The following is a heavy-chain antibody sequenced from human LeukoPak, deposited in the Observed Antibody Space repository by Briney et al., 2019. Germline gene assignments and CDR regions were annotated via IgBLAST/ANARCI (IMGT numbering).Heavy chain of an antibody. D-gene: IGHD3-22*01. V-gene: IGHV4-59*01. CDR1: GGSISGYY. CDR2: IYYSGST. J-gene: IGHJ4*02. Sequence: SETLSLTCTVSGGSISGYYWSWIRQPPGKGLEWIGYIYYSGSTNHKPSLKSRVTISIDTSKNQFSLRLNSVTAADTAVYYCARAYDSSVYFPFGYWGQGTLVTVSS. CDR3: ARAYDSSVYFPFGY.